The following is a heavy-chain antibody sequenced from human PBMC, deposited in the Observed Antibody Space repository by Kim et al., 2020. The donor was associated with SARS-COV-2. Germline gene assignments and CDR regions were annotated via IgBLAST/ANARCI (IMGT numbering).Heavy chain of an antibody. CDR3: ARDGSPEYYFDY. V-gene: IGHV1-3*01. Sequence: KDSQKFRGRVTITRDTAAGTAYMELSSLRSEDTAVYYCARDGSPEYYFDYWGQGTLVTVSS. J-gene: IGHJ4*02. D-gene: IGHD1-26*01.